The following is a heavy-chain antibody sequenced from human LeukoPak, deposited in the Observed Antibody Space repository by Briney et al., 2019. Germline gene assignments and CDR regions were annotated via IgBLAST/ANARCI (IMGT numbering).Heavy chain of an antibody. D-gene: IGHD4-17*01. CDR1: GGSFSGYY. CDR2: INHSGST. V-gene: IGHV4-34*01. Sequence: KPSETLSLTCAVYGGSFSGYYWSWIRQPPGKGLEWIGEINHSGSTNYNPSLKSRVTISVDTSKNQFSLKLSSVTAADTAVYYCARSYGASDYGVDYWGQGTLVTVSS. J-gene: IGHJ4*02. CDR3: ARSYGASDYGVDY.